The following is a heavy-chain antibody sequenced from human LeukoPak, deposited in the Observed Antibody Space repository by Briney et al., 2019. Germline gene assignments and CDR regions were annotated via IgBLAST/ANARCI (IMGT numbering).Heavy chain of an antibody. D-gene: IGHD3-10*01. CDR3: AIVGGSGTDFDY. CDR2: IYHSGST. Sequence: SETLSLTCTVSGYSISSGYYWGWIRQPPGKGLEWIGSIYHSGSTYYNPSLKSRVTISVDTSKNQFSLKLSSVTAAGTAVYYCAIVGGSGTDFDYWGQGTLVTVSS. CDR1: GYSISSGYY. J-gene: IGHJ4*02. V-gene: IGHV4-38-2*02.